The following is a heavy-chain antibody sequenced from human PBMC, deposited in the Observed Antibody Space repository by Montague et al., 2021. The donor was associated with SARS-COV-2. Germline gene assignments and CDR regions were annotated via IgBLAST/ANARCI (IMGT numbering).Heavy chain of an antibody. CDR2: IDFSGGT. V-gene: IGHV4-39*07. J-gene: IGHJ4*02. CDR1: GGSISSSNCI. D-gene: IGHD5-12*01. Sequence: SETLSLTRTLSGGSISSSNCIWGWIRRPPGKGLVWIVSIDFSGGTYSTPSLQSPVTISVDTSKNQFSLKLTSVTAADTAVYSCARDVVKGFSGYETEWGFDYWGQGTLVSVSS. CDR3: ARDVVKGFSGYETEWGFDY.